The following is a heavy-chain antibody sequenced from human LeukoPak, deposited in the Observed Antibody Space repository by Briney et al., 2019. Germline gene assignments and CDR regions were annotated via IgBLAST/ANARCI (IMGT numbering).Heavy chain of an antibody. V-gene: IGHV3-74*01. D-gene: IGHD6-19*01. CDR2: INSDGSST. CDR3: ASFAYSSGWYS. Sequence: GGSLRLSCAASGFTFSNYWMHWVRQAPGKGLVGVSRINSDGSSTSYADSVEGRFAISRDNAKNTLYLQMNSLRAEDTAVYYCASFAYSSGWYSWGQGTLVTVSS. J-gene: IGHJ4*02. CDR1: GFTFSNYW.